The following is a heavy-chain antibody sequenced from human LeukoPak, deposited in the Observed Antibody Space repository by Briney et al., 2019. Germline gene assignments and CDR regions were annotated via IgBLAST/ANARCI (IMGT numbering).Heavy chain of an antibody. CDR2: ISGSGGST. J-gene: IGHJ6*03. CDR1: GFTFSGYG. Sequence: GGTLRLSCAASGFTFSGYGMSWVRQAPGKGLEWVSAISGSGGSTYYADSVKGRFTISRDNSENTLYLQMNSLRGEDTAVYYCARDGYSGSYYRLYYFFMDVWGKGTTVTVSS. D-gene: IGHD1-26*01. CDR3: ARDGYSGSYYRLYYFFMDV. V-gene: IGHV3-23*01.